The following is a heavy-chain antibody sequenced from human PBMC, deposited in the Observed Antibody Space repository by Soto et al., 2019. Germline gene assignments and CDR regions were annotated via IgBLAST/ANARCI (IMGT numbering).Heavy chain of an antibody. CDR2: TSGSGDNT. J-gene: IGHJ3*02. CDR1: GFTFSSDA. V-gene: IGHV3-23*01. D-gene: IGHD1-26*01. CDR3: AKARWSYYPNDAFDI. Sequence: EVQLLESGGGLVQPGGSLRLSCAASGFTFSSDAMSWVRQAPGKGLEWVSATSGSGDNTYYADSVKGRFTISRDNSKNTLYLQMNSLRAEDTAVYSCAKARWSYYPNDAFDIWGQGTMVTVSS.